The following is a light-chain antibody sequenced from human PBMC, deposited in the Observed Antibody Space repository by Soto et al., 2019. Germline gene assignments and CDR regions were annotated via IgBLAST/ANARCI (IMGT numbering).Light chain of an antibody. Sequence: QSVLTQPPSMSAAPGQRFTISCSGSTSNIENNYVSWYQQLPGTAPKLLIYDNNKRPSGISDRFSGSKSGTSATLGITGLQTGDEADYYCGTWDSSLTGVVFGGGTKLTVL. CDR1: TSNIENNY. CDR2: DNN. CDR3: GTWDSSLTGVV. J-gene: IGLJ2*01. V-gene: IGLV1-51*01.